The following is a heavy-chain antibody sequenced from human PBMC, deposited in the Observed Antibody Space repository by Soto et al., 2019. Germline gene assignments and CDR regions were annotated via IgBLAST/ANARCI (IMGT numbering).Heavy chain of an antibody. Sequence: SGPTLVNPTQTLTLTCTFSGFSLSTSGVGVGWIRQPPGKALEWLALIYWDDDKRYSPSLKSRLTITKDTSKNQVVLTMTNMDPVDTATYYCAHTSSWYPGGYYYCDIDVWGKGTTVTVSS. D-gene: IGHD6-13*01. CDR1: GFSLSTSGVG. J-gene: IGHJ6*03. CDR2: IYWDDDK. CDR3: AHTSSWYPGGYYYCDIDV. V-gene: IGHV2-5*02.